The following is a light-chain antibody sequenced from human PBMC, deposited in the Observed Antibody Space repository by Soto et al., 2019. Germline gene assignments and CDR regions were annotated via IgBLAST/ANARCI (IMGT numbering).Light chain of an antibody. CDR3: QQFSSYPLT. Sequence: EIVLTQSPGTLSLSPGERATLSCRASQSVSNNYLAWYQQKPGQAPRLLIYGASYRATGTPDRFSGGGSGTDFTLTISRLEPEDFAVYYCQQFSSYPLTFGGGTKVDIK. J-gene: IGKJ4*01. CDR2: GAS. V-gene: IGKV3-20*01. CDR1: QSVSNNY.